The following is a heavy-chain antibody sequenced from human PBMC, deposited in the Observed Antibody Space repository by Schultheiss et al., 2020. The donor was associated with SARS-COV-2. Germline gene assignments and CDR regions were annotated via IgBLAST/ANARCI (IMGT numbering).Heavy chain of an antibody. Sequence: GGSLRLSCAPSGFTFGDYPTTWVRQAPGKGLEWIAGISGTGSGTNYADSVKGRFTISRDNSKNTLYLQMNSLRAEDTAVYYCARDHRTDTAMPVIWGQGTLVTVSS. D-gene: IGHD5-18*01. CDR1: GFTFGDYP. J-gene: IGHJ4*02. CDR2: ISGTGSGT. V-gene: IGHV3-23*01. CDR3: ARDHRTDTAMPVI.